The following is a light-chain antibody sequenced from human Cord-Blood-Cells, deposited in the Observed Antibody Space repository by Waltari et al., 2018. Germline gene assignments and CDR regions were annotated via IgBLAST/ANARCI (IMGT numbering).Light chain of an antibody. CDR2: GAS. J-gene: IGKJ5*01. V-gene: IGKV3-15*01. Sequence: ELVMTQSPATLSVSPGERATLSCRASQSVSSNLAWYQQKPGQAPRLLIYGASTRATGIPARFSCSGSGTEFTLTISSLQSEDFAVYYCQQYNNWPITFGQGTRLEIK. CDR1: QSVSSN. CDR3: QQYNNWPIT.